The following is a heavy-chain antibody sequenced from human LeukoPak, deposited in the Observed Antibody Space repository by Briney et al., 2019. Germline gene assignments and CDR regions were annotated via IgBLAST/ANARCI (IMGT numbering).Heavy chain of an antibody. J-gene: IGHJ4*02. V-gene: IGHV1-46*01. CDR3: ARDQYYYDSSGYSPGFFDY. Sequence: ASVKVSCKASGYTFPSYFMHWVRQAPGQGLEWMGIINPSGGSTSYAQKFQGRVTMTRDTSTSTVYMELSSLRSEDTAVYYCARDQYYYDSSGYSPGFFDYWGQGTLVTVSS. CDR2: INPSGGST. CDR1: GYTFPSYF. D-gene: IGHD3-22*01.